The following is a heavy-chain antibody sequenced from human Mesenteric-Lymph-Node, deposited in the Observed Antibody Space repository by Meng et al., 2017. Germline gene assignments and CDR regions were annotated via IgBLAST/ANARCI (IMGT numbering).Heavy chain of an antibody. CDR2: ISGSGGST. Sequence: GESLKISCAASGFTVCCNYMSWVRQAPGKGLEWVSAISGSGGSTYYADSVKGRFTISRDNSKNTLYLQMNSLRAEDTAVYYCAKEPVISITMVRYYFDYWGQGTLVTVSS. J-gene: IGHJ4*02. CDR1: GFTVCCNY. V-gene: IGHV3-23*01. CDR3: AKEPVISITMVRYYFDY. D-gene: IGHD3-10*01.